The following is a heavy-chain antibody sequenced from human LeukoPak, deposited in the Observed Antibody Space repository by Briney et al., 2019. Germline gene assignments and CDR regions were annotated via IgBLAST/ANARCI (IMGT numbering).Heavy chain of an antibody. CDR3: ARGPPAKPGTGYYYGMDV. D-gene: IGHD2-2*01. Sequence: PSETLSLTCAVYGGSFSGYYWSWIRQPPGKGLEWHGEINHSVSTNYNPSLKSRVTISVDMSKNQFSLKLSSVTAADTAVYYCARGPPAKPGTGYYYGMDVWGQGTTVTVSS. J-gene: IGHJ6*02. V-gene: IGHV4-34*01. CDR1: GGSFSGYY. CDR2: INHSVST.